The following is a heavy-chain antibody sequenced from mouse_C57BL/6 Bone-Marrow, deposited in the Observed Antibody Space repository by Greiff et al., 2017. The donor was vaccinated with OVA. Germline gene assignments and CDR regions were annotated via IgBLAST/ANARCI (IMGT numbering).Heavy chain of an antibody. CDR3: TREGDDYYPFDY. D-gene: IGHD2-3*01. CDR2: ISRGGVYI. Sequence: EVQGVESGEGLVKPGGSLKLSCAASGFTFSSYAMSWVRQTPEKRLEWVAYISRGGVYIYYADTVKGRFTLSRDNASNTLYLQMSSLKSENTAMYYCTREGDDYYPFDYWGQGTTLTVSS. V-gene: IGHV5-9-1*02. CDR1: GFTFSSYA. J-gene: IGHJ2*01.